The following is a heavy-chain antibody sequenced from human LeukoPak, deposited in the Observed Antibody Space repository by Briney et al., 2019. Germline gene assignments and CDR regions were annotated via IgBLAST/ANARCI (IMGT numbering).Heavy chain of an antibody. Sequence: PGGSLRLSCAASGFTVITNDMTWARQAPGKGLEWVSVLCDGNTKYADSVQGRFTISRDNSKNTLYLEMNSLSPDDTAVYYSARGVEPLAANTLAYWGQGTLVTVSS. D-gene: IGHD1-14*01. CDR3: ARGVEPLAANTLAY. V-gene: IGHV3-53*01. CDR1: GFTVITND. J-gene: IGHJ4*02. CDR2: LCDGNT.